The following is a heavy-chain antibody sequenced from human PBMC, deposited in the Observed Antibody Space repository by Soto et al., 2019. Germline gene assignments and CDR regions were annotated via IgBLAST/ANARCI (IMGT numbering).Heavy chain of an antibody. Sequence: QITLKESGPTLVKPTQTLTQTCTFSGFSLSTSGVGVGWIRQPPGKALEWLALIYWDDDKRYSPSLKSRLTITKDTTKNPVVLTMTNMDPVDTATYYGAHSAVTNYDILTGPLDYFDYWGQGTLVTVSS. CDR1: GFSLSTSGVG. V-gene: IGHV2-5*02. J-gene: IGHJ4*02. D-gene: IGHD3-9*01. CDR2: IYWDDDK. CDR3: AHSAVTNYDILTGPLDYFDY.